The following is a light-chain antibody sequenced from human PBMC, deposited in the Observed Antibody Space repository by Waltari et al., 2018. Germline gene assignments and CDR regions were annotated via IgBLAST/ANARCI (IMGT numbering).Light chain of an antibody. Sequence: SSELTQDPAVSVALGQTVRITCQGDSLRSYYASWYQQKPGQAPVLVIYGKNNRPSGIPDRFSGSSSGNTACLTITGAQAEDEADYYCNSRDSSGNRVFGGGTKLTVL. CDR3: NSRDSSGNRV. CDR1: SLRSYY. J-gene: IGLJ3*02. V-gene: IGLV3-19*01. CDR2: GKN.